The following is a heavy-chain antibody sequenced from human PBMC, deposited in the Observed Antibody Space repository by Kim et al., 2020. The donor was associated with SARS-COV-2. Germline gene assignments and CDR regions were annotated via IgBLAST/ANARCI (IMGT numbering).Heavy chain of an antibody. V-gene: IGHV4-34*01. Sequence: SETLSLTCAVYGGSFSGYYWSWIRQPPGKGLEWIGEINHSGSTNYNPSLKSRVTISVDTSKNQFSLKLSSVTAADTAVYYCARLGDYGGNPSAIHDAFDIWGQGTMVTVSS. J-gene: IGHJ3*02. CDR2: INHSGST. D-gene: IGHD4-17*01. CDR1: GGSFSGYY. CDR3: ARLGDYGGNPSAIHDAFDI.